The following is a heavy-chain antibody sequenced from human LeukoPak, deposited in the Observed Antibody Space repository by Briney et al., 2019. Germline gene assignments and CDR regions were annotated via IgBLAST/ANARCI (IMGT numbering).Heavy chain of an antibody. CDR1: GFTFSSYA. D-gene: IGHD5-12*01. V-gene: IGHV3-23*01. CDR2: ISGSGDNT. CDR3: AKDLRSIVATTAFDY. J-gene: IGHJ4*02. Sequence: GGSLRLSCAASGFTFSSYAMSWVRQAPGKGLEWVSGISGSGDNTYYADSVKGRFTISRDNSKNTLYVQVNSLGTEDTAAYYCAKDLRSIVATTAFDYWGQGTLVTVSS.